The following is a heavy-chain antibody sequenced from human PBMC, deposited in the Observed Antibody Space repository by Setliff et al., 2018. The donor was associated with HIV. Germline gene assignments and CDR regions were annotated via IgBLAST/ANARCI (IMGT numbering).Heavy chain of an antibody. CDR1: GYTFNSYG. V-gene: IGHV1-18*01. CDR2: IATYNGNT. CDR3: ARVYCSGGACYSLNS. J-gene: IGHJ4*02. D-gene: IGHD2-15*01. Sequence: GASVKVSCKASGYTFNSYGISWVRQAPGQGPEWVGWIATYNGNTNYAQRLQGRVTLTTDTSTSTAYMELRSLRFEDTAVYYCARVYCSGGACYSLNSWGQGALVTAPQ.